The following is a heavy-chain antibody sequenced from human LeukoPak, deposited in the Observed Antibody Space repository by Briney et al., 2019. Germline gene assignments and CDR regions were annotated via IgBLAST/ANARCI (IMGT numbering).Heavy chain of an antibody. CDR3: ARLYPDLLTPKGYYMDV. CDR2: IYTSGST. Sequence: KSSETLSLTCTVSGGSISSYYWSWIRQPAGKGLEWIGRIYTSGSTNYNPSLKSRVTMSVDTSKNQFSLKLSSVTAADTAVYYCARLYPDLLTPKGYYMDVWGKGTTVTVSS. CDR1: GGSISSYY. V-gene: IGHV4-4*07. J-gene: IGHJ6*03. D-gene: IGHD3-16*02.